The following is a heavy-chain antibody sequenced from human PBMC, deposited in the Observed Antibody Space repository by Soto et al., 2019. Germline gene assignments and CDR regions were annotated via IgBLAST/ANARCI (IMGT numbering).Heavy chain of an antibody. V-gene: IGHV4-30-4*01. Sequence: PSEPLSLTCTVSGGSISSCDYYWIWIRQPPGKGLEWIGYIYYSGSTYYNPSLKSRVTISVDTSKNQFSLKLSSVTAADTAVYYCARGAFGVTTISYYYYGMDVWGQGTTVTVSS. CDR2: IYYSGST. CDR3: ARGAFGVTTISYYYYGMDV. CDR1: GGSISSCDYY. J-gene: IGHJ6*02. D-gene: IGHD4-17*01.